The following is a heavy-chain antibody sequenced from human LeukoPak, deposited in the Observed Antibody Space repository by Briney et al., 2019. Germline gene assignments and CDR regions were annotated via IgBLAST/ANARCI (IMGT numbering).Heavy chain of an antibody. CDR3: AKGLSRDSYYFDY. D-gene: IGHD5-24*01. J-gene: IGHJ4*02. Sequence: GGSLRLSCAASGFTFSSYGMHWVRQAPGKGLAGVSIIYYDGVAKHYGDSVKGRFTISRDNSKNTLYLEMSGLRPEDTAVYYCAKGLSRDSYYFDYWGQGTLVTVSS. CDR1: GFTFSSYG. V-gene: IGHV3-30*02. CDR2: IYYDGVAK.